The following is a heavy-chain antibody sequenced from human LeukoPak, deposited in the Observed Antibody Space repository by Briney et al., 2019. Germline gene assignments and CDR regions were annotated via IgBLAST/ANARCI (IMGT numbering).Heavy chain of an antibody. V-gene: IGHV4-61*01. J-gene: IGHJ6*03. D-gene: IGHD5-24*01. Sequence: SETLSLTCTISGGSVTSGSYYWSWIRQPPEKGLEWIGYTYYTGSTDYNPSLKSRVTISVETSKNQFSLQLSSVTAADTAIYYCATSLESYYYMDVWGKGTTVTASS. CDR3: ATSLESYYYMDV. CDR1: GGSVTSGSYY. CDR2: TYYTGST.